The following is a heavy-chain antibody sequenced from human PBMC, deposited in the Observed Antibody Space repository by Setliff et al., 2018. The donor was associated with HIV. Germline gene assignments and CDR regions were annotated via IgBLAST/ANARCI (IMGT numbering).Heavy chain of an antibody. CDR2: INHSGSA. V-gene: IGHV4-34*01. CDR1: GGSFSGYY. CDR3: ASSQGYDFWSGPTGYYMDV. J-gene: IGHJ6*03. D-gene: IGHD3-3*01. Sequence: SETLSLTCAVYGGSFSGYYWSWIRQPPGRGLEWIGEINHSGSANYNPSLKSRLTISVDTSKNQFSLKLSSVTAADTAVYYCASSQGYDFWSGPTGYYMDVWGKGTTVTVSS.